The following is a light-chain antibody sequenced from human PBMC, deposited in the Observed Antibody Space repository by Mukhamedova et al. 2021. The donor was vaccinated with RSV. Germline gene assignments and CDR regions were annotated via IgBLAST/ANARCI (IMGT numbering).Light chain of an antibody. V-gene: IGLV2-14*01. CDR1: GGYNY. J-gene: IGLJ2*01. CDR3: SSFSYHITHVF. CDR2: KFS. Sequence: GGYNYVSWYQQHPGKAPKLIIYKFSNRPSGVSNRFSVSKSFNTASLTISVLQADYVSAYYCSSFSYHITHVFFVGGTKLTFL.